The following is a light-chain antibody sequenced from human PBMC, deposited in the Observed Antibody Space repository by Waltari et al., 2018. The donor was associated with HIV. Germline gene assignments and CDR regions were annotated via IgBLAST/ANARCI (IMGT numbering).Light chain of an antibody. CDR1: TGAVTSGNS. V-gene: IGLV7-43*01. CDR3: LHFYGGAVGV. J-gene: IGLJ3*02. Sequence: QTVVTQESSVTVSPGGTVTLTCASSTGAVTSGNSPNWFQQKPGQAPRTLIYTTDNKYSWTPARFSGSLLGGKAALTLSGVQPEDEGDYYCLHFYGGAVGVFGGGTKLTVL. CDR2: TTD.